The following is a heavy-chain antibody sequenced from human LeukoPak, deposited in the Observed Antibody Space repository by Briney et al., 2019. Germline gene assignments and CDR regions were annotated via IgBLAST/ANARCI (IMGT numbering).Heavy chain of an antibody. CDR3: ARDHS. J-gene: IGHJ4*02. CDR2: INQDGTQK. V-gene: IGHV3-7*04. CDR1: GFTFSSSW. Sequence: GGSLRLSCAASGFTFSSSWLTWVRLAPGKGLEWVANINQDGTQKYYVDSVKGRFTISRDNAKNSLFLEMNSLRAEDTAVYYCARDHSWGQGTLVTVSS.